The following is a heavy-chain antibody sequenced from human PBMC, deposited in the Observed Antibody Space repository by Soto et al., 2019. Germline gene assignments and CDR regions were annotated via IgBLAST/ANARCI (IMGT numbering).Heavy chain of an antibody. V-gene: IGHV4-59*01. CDR3: ARLNRGTYDY. J-gene: IGHJ4*02. Sequence: SETLSLTCAVSGGSISAYYWSWIRQPPGKGLEWLGYIFYTGSTDYNPSLKGRVTISVDTSKNQFSLKLTSATAADTAVYYCARLNRGTYDYWGQGVLVTVSS. CDR1: GGSISAYY. CDR2: IFYTGST.